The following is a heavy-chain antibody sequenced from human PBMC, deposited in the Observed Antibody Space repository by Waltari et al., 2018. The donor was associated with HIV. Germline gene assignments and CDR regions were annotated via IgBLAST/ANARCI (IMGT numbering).Heavy chain of an antibody. CDR1: GYSISSGFY. V-gene: IGHV4-38-2*01. Sequence: QVQLQESGPGLVKPSETLSLPCAVSGYSISSGFYWAWLRQPPGEGLVWIGNVYPRGATTYNPSLESRVSISLDTSANKFSLKLTSVTAADTAVYYCARYGSGTSFEYWGQGARVTVSS. D-gene: IGHD3-10*01. CDR3: ARYGSGTSFEY. CDR2: VYPRGAT. J-gene: IGHJ4*02.